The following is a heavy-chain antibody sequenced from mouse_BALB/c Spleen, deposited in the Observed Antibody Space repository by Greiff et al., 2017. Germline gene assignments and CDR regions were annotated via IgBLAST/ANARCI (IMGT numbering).Heavy chain of an antibody. J-gene: IGHJ3*01. D-gene: IGHD2-4*01. V-gene: IGHV3-2*02. CDR3: ARWGKSRDYDGLWFAY. CDR1: GYSITSDYA. Sequence: EVMLVESGPGLVKPSQSLSLTCTVTGYSITSDYALNWIRQFPGNKLEWMGYISYSGSTSYNPSLKSRISITRDTSKNQFFLQLNSVTTEDTATYYCARWGKSRDYDGLWFAYWGQGTLVTVSA. CDR2: ISYSGST.